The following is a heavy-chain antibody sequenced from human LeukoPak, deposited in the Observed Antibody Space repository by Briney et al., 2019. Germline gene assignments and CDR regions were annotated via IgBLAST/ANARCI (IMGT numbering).Heavy chain of an antibody. D-gene: IGHD1/OR15-1a*01. Sequence: GESLKISCKGSGYNFSRYWIGWVRQMPGKGLEWMGTIYPGNYEIRYSPSFQAHVTISADKSINTAYLQWSSLKASDTAMYYCATSESQTKFDYWGQGTLVTASS. CDR1: GYNFSRYW. CDR2: IYPGNYEI. CDR3: ATSESQTKFDY. J-gene: IGHJ4*02. V-gene: IGHV5-51*01.